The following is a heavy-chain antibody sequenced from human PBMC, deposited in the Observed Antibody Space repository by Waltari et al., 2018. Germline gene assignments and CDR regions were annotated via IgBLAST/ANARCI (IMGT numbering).Heavy chain of an antibody. D-gene: IGHD1-26*01. Sequence: QVQLVQSGAEVKKPGASVKVSCKASGYTFTSYGISWVRQAPGQGLEWMGGFDPEDGETIYAQKFQGRVTMTEDTSTDTAYMELSSLRSEDTAVYYCATSVGALGLFAYWGQGTLVTVSS. J-gene: IGHJ4*02. CDR3: ATSVGALGLFAY. CDR2: FDPEDGET. V-gene: IGHV1-24*01. CDR1: GYTFTSYG.